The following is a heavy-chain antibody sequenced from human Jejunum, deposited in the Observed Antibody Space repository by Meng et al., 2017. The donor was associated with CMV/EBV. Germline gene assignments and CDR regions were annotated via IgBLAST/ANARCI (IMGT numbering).Heavy chain of an antibody. D-gene: IGHD3-3*01. J-gene: IGHJ4*02. Sequence: GDYGLSWVRQAPGKGLEWVGFIRSKKYGGTTEYAASVEGRFTISRDDSKSIVYLQMNSPKIEDTAVYYCTRNGGFYDFWSGYALGYWGQGTLATVSS. CDR2: IRSKKYGGTT. V-gene: IGHV3-49*04. CDR3: TRNGGFYDFWSGYALGY. CDR1: GDYG.